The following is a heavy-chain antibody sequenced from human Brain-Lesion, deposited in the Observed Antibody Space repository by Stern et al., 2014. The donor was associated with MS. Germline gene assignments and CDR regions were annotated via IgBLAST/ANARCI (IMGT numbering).Heavy chain of an antibody. Sequence: QVQLQESGPGLVKPSETLSLTCTVAGGSVSSTSYAWAWIRQPPGKGLEWIGTIYYSGNTYYSPPPKSRPTISLDTSKIQFPRQWSSVTAADTAVYYCAGEEDIRYCSGGSCTGNWFDPWGQGTLVTVSS. J-gene: IGHJ5*02. CDR1: GGSVSSTSYA. D-gene: IGHD2-15*01. CDR2: IYYSGNT. V-gene: IGHV4-39*01. CDR3: AGEEDIRYCSGGSCTGNWFDP.